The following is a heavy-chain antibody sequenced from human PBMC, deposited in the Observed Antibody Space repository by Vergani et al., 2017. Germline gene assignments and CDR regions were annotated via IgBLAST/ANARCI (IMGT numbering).Heavy chain of an antibody. D-gene: IGHD4-11*01. V-gene: IGHV1-69*01. J-gene: IGHJ5*02. CDR2: IIPIFGTA. CDR3: ASSYSNYDYWFDP. Sequence: VSCKASGGTFSSYAISWVRQAPGQGLEWMGGIIPIFGTANYAQKFQGRVTITADESTSTAYMELSSLRSEDTAVYYCASSYSNYDYWFDPWGQGTLVTVSS. CDR1: GGTFSSYA.